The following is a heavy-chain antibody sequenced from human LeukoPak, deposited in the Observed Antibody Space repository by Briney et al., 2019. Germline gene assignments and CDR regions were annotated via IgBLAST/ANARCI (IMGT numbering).Heavy chain of an antibody. CDR3: AKLPETKLELGVFSWFDP. D-gene: IGHD1-7*01. Sequence: PGGSLRLSCAASGFTFSSYAMSWVRQAPGKGLEWVSAISGSGGSTYYADSVKGRFTISRDNSKNTLYLQMNSLRAEDTAVYYCAKLPETKLELGVFSWFDPWGQGTLVTVSS. V-gene: IGHV3-23*01. CDR2: ISGSGGST. CDR1: GFTFSSYA. J-gene: IGHJ5*02.